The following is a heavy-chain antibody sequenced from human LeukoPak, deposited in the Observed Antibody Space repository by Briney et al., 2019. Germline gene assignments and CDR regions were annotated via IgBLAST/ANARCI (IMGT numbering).Heavy chain of an antibody. CDR1: GFTFSSYG. CDR3: AKSPYCSGGSCYDNWFDP. Sequence: QPGGSLRLSCAASGFTFSSYGMHWVRQAPGKGLEWVAFIRYDGSNKYYADSVKGRFTISRDNSKNTLYLQMNSLRAEDTAVYYCAKSPYCSGGSCYDNWFDPWGQGTLVTVSS. J-gene: IGHJ5*02. CDR2: IRYDGSNK. D-gene: IGHD2-15*01. V-gene: IGHV3-30*02.